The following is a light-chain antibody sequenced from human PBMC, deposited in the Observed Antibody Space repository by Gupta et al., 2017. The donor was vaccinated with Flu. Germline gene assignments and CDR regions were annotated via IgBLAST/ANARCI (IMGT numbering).Light chain of an antibody. CDR3: SSYGGRSNLL. CDR1: SSDVGYYNY. J-gene: IGLJ2*01. Sequence: QSALTQPPSASGSPGQAVTISCNGTSSDVGYYNYVSWYQHHPGRAPRLMIYDVNKRPSGVPDRFSGSKSANTASLTVSGLRAEDEADYYCSSYGGRSNLLFGGGTKLTVL. CDR2: DVN. V-gene: IGLV2-8*01.